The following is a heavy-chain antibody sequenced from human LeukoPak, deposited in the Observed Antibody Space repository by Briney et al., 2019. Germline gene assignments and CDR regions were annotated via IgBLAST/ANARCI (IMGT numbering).Heavy chain of an antibody. J-gene: IGHJ4*02. V-gene: IGHV4-34*01. Sequence: SETLSLTCAVYGGSFSGYYWSWIRQPPGKGLEWIGEINHSGSTNYNPSLKSRVTISVDTSKNQFSLKLSSVTAADTAVYYCARERYYDILTGVDYWGQGTLVTVSS. CDR3: ARERYYDILTGVDY. CDR2: INHSGST. CDR1: GGSFSGYY. D-gene: IGHD3-9*01.